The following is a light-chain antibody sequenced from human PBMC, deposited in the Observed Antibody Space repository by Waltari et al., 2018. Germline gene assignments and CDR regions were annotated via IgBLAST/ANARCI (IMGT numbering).Light chain of an antibody. CDR1: QSVSSN. CDR3: QQYNNWPLT. Sequence: EIVMTQSPATLSVSPGERATLTCRASQSVSSNLAWYQQKPGQAPRLLIYGASTRATGIPARFSCSGSGTEFTLTISSMKSEDFAVYYCQQYNNWPLTFGGGTKVEIK. J-gene: IGKJ4*01. V-gene: IGKV3-15*01. CDR2: GAS.